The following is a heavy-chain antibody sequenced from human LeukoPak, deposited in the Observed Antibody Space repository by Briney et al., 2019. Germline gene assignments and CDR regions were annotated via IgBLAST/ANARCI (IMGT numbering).Heavy chain of an antibody. CDR1: GFTFSSYS. CDR2: ISSSSSYI. Sequence: PGGSLRLSCAASGFTFSSYSMNRVRQAPGKGLEWVSSISSSSSYIYYADSVKGRFTISRDNAKNSLYLQMNSLRAEDTAVYYCARDPHLSWTDGMDVWGQGTTVTVSS. D-gene: IGHD3/OR15-3a*01. CDR3: ARDPHLSWTDGMDV. V-gene: IGHV3-21*01. J-gene: IGHJ6*02.